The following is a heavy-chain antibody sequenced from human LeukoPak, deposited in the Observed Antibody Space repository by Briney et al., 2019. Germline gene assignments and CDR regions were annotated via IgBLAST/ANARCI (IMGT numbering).Heavy chain of an antibody. V-gene: IGHV4-61*02. J-gene: IGHJ3*02. D-gene: IGHD3-10*01. CDR3: ARLPKTMVRGVIGALDI. CDR2: IYTSGST. Sequence: SETLSLTCTVSGGSISSGSYYWSWIRQPAGKGLEWIGRIYTSGSTNYNPSLKSRVTISVDTSKNQFSLKLSSVTAADRAVGYCARLPKTMVRGVIGALDIWRQGTMVTVSS. CDR1: GGSISSGSYY.